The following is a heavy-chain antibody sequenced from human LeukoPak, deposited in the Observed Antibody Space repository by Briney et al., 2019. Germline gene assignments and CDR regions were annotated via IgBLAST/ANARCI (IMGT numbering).Heavy chain of an antibody. V-gene: IGHV5-51*01. Sequence: GESLKISCKGSGYSFTSYWIGWVRQMPGKGLEWMGIIYPGDSDTRYSPSFQGQVTISADRSISTAYLQWSSLKASDTAMYYCARLGWRRHMVRDPPHYYYMDVWGKGTTVTVSS. CDR3: ARLGWRRHMVRDPPHYYYMDV. CDR1: GYSFTSYW. CDR2: IYPGDSDT. D-gene: IGHD3-10*01. J-gene: IGHJ6*03.